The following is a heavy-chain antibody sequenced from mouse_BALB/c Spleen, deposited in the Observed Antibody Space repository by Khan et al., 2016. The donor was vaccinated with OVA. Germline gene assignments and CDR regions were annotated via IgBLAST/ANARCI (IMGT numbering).Heavy chain of an antibody. CDR1: GYTFTNFG. CDR3: ARPPYFSYVMVY. J-gene: IGHJ4*01. Sequence: QIQLVQSGPELKKPGETVKISCKASGYTFTNFGINWVRQAPGKGLKWMGWINTYTGEPTYADDFKGRFAFSLEASASTAYLQIINLKNEETATYFCARPPYFSYVMVYWGQGTSVTVSS. V-gene: IGHV9-3-1*01. D-gene: IGHD2-10*01. CDR2: INTYTGEP.